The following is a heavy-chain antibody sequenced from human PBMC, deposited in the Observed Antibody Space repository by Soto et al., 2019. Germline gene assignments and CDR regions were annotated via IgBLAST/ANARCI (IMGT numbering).Heavy chain of an antibody. CDR3: AIGCILYSYFDL. J-gene: IGHJ2*01. V-gene: IGHV1-3*01. CDR1: GYTFTSYA. Sequence: QVQLVQSGAEVKKPGASVKVSCKASGYTFTSYAMHWVRQAPGQRLEWMGWINAGNGNTKYSQKFQGRVTITTDTSATTAYMELSSLRSEDTAVYSCAIGCILYSYFDLFGRGTLVTVSS. CDR2: INAGNGNT.